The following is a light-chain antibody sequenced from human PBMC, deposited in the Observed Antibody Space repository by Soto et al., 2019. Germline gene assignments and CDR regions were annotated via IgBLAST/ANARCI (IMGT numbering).Light chain of an antibody. Sequence: QSLLTQPASVSGSPGQSITISCTGTSSDVGGYNYVSWYQQHPGKAPKLMIYDVSNRPSGVSNRFSGSKSGNTASLTISGLQAEDEADYYCSSYTSSSTPALYVFGTGTKVPVL. CDR1: SSDVGGYNY. V-gene: IGLV2-14*01. CDR2: DVS. CDR3: SSYTSSSTPALYV. J-gene: IGLJ1*01.